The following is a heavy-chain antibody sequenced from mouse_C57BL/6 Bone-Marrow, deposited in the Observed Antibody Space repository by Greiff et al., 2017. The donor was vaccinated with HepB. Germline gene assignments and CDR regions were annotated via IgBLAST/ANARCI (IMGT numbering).Heavy chain of an antibody. CDR2: IWRGGST. CDR1: GFSLTSYG. J-gene: IGHJ4*01. Sequence: VQLQQSGPGLVQPSQSLSITCTVSGFSLTSYGVHWVRQSPGKGLEWLGVIWRGGSTDYNAAFMSRLSITKENSKSQVFFKMNSLQADDTAIYYCADDYGSGYYAMDYWGQGTSVTVSS. V-gene: IGHV2-5*01. D-gene: IGHD1-1*01. CDR3: ADDYGSGYYAMDY.